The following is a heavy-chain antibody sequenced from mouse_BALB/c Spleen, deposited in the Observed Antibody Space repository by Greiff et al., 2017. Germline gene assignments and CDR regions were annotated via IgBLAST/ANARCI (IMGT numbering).Heavy chain of an antibody. V-gene: IGHV5-6-5*01. CDR1: GFTFSSYA. CDR3: ARGGNYYGTVDY. J-gene: IGHJ2*01. D-gene: IGHD1-1*01. CDR2: ISSGGST. Sequence: EVMLVESGGGLVKPGGSLKLSCAASGFTFSSYAMSWVRQTPEKRLEWVASISSGGSTYYPDSVKGRFTISRDNARNILYLQMSSLRSEDTAMYYCARGGNYYGTVDYWGQGTTLTVSS.